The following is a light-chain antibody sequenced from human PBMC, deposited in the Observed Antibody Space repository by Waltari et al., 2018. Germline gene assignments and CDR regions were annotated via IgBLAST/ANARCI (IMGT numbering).Light chain of an antibody. CDR2: DTP. Sequence: EIVLTQSPVTLSLAAGERATLSCRASESVSNYLAWYQQKPGQSPTLLIHDTPKRATGIPGRFSGSGYGTDFTLTINNLEAEDFALYYCQQGVILPLTFGGGTKLEIK. CDR3: QQGVILPLT. CDR1: ESVSNY. J-gene: IGKJ4*01. V-gene: IGKV3-11*01.